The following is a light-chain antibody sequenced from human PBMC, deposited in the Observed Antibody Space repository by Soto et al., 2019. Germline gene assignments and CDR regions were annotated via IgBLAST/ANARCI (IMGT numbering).Light chain of an antibody. CDR3: QSYDSDLSALV. Sequence: QSVLTQPPSASGTPGQRVTISCSGSNSNIGSNTVNWYRQLPGTGPKLIMFSNTNRPSGVPGRFSGSKSGTSASLAITGLQAEDEADYYCQSYDSDLSALVFGGGTQLTVL. CDR1: NSNIGSNT. V-gene: IGLV1-40*01. CDR2: SNT. J-gene: IGLJ3*02.